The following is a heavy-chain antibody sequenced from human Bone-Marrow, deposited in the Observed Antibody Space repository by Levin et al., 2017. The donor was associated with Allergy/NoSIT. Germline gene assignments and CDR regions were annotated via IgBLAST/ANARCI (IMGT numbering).Heavy chain of an antibody. Sequence: AASVKVSCKPSGFTFDSYGFSWVRQAPGQGLEWMGWISAYNGDTDHLQKFQGRLSMTTDVSTNTVYMELRSLRSDDTAVYYCARGNYYGSGRGDYWGQGTLVTVSS. CDR1: GFTFDSYG. CDR3: ARGNYYGSGRGDY. CDR2: ISAYNGDT. D-gene: IGHD3-10*01. J-gene: IGHJ4*02. V-gene: IGHV1-18*01.